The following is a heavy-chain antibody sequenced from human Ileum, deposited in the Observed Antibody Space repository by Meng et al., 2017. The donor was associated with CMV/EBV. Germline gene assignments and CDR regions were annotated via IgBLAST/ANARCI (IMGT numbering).Heavy chain of an antibody. CDR3: ARGQRITLVRGGRFDP. V-gene: IGHV4-34*01. Sequence: YDGSFSDYVWAWVRQPPGKGLEWIGEINHSGRANYDSSLNSRVTILVDRSKNQFSLKLSSVTAADTAVYYCARGQRITLVRGGRFDPWGQGTLVTVSS. D-gene: IGHD3-10*01. CDR1: DGSFSDYV. CDR2: INHSGRA. J-gene: IGHJ5*02.